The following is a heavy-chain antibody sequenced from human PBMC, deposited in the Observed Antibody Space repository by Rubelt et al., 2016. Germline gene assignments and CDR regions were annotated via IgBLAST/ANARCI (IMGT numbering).Heavy chain of an antibody. D-gene: IGHD6-19*01. Sequence: EVQMLESGGGLVQPGGSLRLSCAASGFTFSGYWMHWVRHAPGKGLVWVSRINGDGSTITYADPVKGRFTISRDNAKKTLYLQMHSLVAEDTAVYYCATGSGWFSPDYWGQGTLVTVSS. CDR3: ATGSGWFSPDY. V-gene: IGHV3-74*02. J-gene: IGHJ4*02. CDR1: GFTFSGYW. CDR2: INGDGSTI.